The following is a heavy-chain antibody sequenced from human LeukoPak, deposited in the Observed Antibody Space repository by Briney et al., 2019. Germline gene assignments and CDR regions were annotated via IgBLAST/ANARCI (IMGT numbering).Heavy chain of an antibody. CDR2: IYYSGST. CDR1: GGSISSSSYY. Sequence: SETLSLTCTVSGGSISSSSYYWGWIRQPPGKGLEWIGRIYYSGSTYYNPSLKRRGSISVDTSKNQFSLKLSSVTAADTAVYYCARGRYSSGWYDYWGQGTLVTVSS. D-gene: IGHD6-19*01. CDR3: ARGRYSSGWYDY. J-gene: IGHJ4*02. V-gene: IGHV4-39*07.